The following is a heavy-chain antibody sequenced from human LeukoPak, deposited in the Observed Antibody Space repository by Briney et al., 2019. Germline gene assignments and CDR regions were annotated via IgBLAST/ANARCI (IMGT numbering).Heavy chain of an antibody. CDR1: GGSSTEYH. V-gene: IGHV4-34*01. CDR2: INYTGRT. Sequence: SETLSLTCAVYGGSSTEYHWSWIRQPPGKSLEWIGEINYTGRTHYNPSLTSRVTISIDMSERQFSLRLTSVTAADTAVYYCARERRVEVSARQTVAFDMWAQGTMVIVSS. J-gene: IGHJ3*02. CDR3: ARERRVEVSARQTVAFDM. D-gene: IGHD5/OR15-5a*01.